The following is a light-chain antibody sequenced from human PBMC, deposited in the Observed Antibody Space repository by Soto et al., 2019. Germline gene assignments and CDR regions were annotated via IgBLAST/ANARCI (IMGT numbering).Light chain of an antibody. CDR2: GAS. J-gene: IGKJ5*01. Sequence: EIVMTQSPDTLSVSPGERATLSCRASQSVSSNLAWYQQRPGQAPRLLIYGASTRASGIPTRFSGSGSGTDFTLTISSLEPEDFAVYYCQQRLNWQVTFGQGTRLEIK. V-gene: IGKV3-15*01. CDR1: QSVSSN. CDR3: QQRLNWQVT.